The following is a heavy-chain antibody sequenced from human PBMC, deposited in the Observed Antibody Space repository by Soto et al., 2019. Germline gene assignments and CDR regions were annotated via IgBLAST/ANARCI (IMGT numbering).Heavy chain of an antibody. J-gene: IGHJ6*02. CDR2: LDPSDSYT. Sequence: GESLKISCKGSGYSFTSYWISWVRQMPGKGLEWMGRLDPSDSYTNYSPSFQGHVTISADRSISTAYLQWSSLKASDTAMYYCARSDSNYDYYYGMDVWGQGTTVTVSS. V-gene: IGHV5-10-1*01. CDR1: GYSFTSYW. D-gene: IGHD4-4*01. CDR3: ARSDSNYDYYYGMDV.